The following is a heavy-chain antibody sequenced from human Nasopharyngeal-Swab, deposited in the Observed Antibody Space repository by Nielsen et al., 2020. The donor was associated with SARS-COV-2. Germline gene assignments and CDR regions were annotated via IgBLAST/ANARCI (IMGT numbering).Heavy chain of an antibody. CDR3: ARGRGGWLGVNWFDP. Sequence: RQAPGKGLEWIGEINRSGSTNYNPSLKRRVTISVDTSKNQFSLKLSSVTAADTAVYYCARGRGGWLGVNWFDPWGQGTLVTVSS. V-gene: IGHV4-34*01. D-gene: IGHD3-10*01. J-gene: IGHJ5*02. CDR2: INRSGST.